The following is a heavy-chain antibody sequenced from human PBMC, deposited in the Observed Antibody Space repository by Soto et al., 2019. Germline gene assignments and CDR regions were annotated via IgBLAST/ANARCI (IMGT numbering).Heavy chain of an antibody. CDR3: ARGAPYCTNRVCYPNCLGH. CDR1: CGSISSGDYY. D-gene: IGHD2-8*01. J-gene: IGHJ1*01. CDR2: IYYSGST. V-gene: IGHV4-30-4*01. Sequence: PSETLSLTCTVSCGSISSGDYYWSWIRQPPGKGLEWIGYIYYSGSTYYNPSLKSRVTISVDTSKNHFSLKLSSVTAAAPAVYYCARGAPYCTNRVCYPNCLGHWRRVTMVIV.